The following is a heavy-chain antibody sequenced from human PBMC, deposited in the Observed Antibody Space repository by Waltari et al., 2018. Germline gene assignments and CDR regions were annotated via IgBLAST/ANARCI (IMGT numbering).Heavy chain of an antibody. J-gene: IGHJ4*02. Sequence: EVQLVESGGGWVRPGGSLRLSCAASGLTFNTYNMNWVRHTPGEGLECVSCISSTGRTIYNADSVRGRFTVSRDNAKNSLYLQMDSLRAEDTAVYYCARDSGWDFFDYWGQETLVTVSS. D-gene: IGHD6-19*01. CDR3: ARDSGWDFFDY. V-gene: IGHV3-48*04. CDR2: ISSTGRTI. CDR1: GLTFNTYN.